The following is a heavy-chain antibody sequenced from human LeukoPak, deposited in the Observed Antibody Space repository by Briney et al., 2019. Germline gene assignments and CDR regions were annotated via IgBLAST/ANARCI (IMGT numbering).Heavy chain of an antibody. Sequence: ASVKVSCKASGGTFSSYAISWVRQAPGQGLEWMGWINTNTGNPTYAQGFTGRFVFSLDTSVSTAYLQISSLKAEDTAVYYCARDPEVGATSALDIWGQGTMVTVSS. CDR1: GGTFSSYA. CDR3: ARDPEVGATSALDI. CDR2: INTNTGNP. V-gene: IGHV7-4-1*02. D-gene: IGHD1-26*01. J-gene: IGHJ3*02.